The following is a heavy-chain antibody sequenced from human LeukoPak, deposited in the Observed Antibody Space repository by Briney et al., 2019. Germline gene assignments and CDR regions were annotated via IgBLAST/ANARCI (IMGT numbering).Heavy chain of an antibody. CDR1: GFTISSNY. V-gene: IGHV3-53*01. CDR3: ARDTYYDISGYPSWFDP. Sequence: PGGSLRLSCAASGFTISSNYMSWVRQAPGKGLEWVSIIYSGGSTYYADSVKGRFTISRDNSKNTLYLQMSSLRAEDTAVYYCARDTYYDISGYPSWFDPWGQGTLVTVSS. D-gene: IGHD3-22*01. J-gene: IGHJ5*02. CDR2: IYSGGST.